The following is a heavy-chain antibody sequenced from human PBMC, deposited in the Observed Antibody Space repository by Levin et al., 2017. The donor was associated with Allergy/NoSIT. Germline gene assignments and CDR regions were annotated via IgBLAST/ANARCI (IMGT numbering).Heavy chain of an antibody. J-gene: IGHJ4*02. Sequence: TGGSLRLSCAASGFTVSSNYMNWVRQAPGKGLEWVSVIYSGGTTDYADTVKGRFTISRDSSKNTLYLQMNNLRAEDTAVYYCARDRNYGDYGLDYWGQGTLVTVSS. V-gene: IGHV3-66*01. CDR2: IYSGGTT. CDR1: GFTVSSNY. D-gene: IGHD4-17*01. CDR3: ARDRNYGDYGLDY.